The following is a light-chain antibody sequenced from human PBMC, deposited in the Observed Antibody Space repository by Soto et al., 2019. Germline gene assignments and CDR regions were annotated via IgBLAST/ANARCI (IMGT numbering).Light chain of an antibody. J-gene: IGLJ3*02. V-gene: IGLV2-14*01. Sequence: QSVLTQPASVSGSPGQSITISCTGTSSDIGTYNYVSWYQQHPGTAPKLIIYEVTNRPSGVSAHFSGSKSGNAASLTISGLQAADEADYYCQSYDSNLVGLVFGAGTKLTVL. CDR2: EVT. CDR1: SSDIGTYNY. CDR3: QSYDSNLVGLV.